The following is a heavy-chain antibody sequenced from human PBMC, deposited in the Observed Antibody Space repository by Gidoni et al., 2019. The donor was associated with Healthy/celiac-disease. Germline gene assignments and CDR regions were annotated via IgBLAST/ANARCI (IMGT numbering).Heavy chain of an antibody. CDR3: ARDGGCSSTSCYPKSYDY. CDR2: IKQDGSEK. Sequence: EVQLVESGGGLVQPGGSLRLSCAASRFPFSSFWMSWVRQAPGKGLEWVANIKQDGSEKYYVDSVKGRFTISRDNAKNSLYLQMNSLRAEDTAVYYCARDGGCSSTSCYPKSYDYWGQGTLVTVSS. J-gene: IGHJ4*02. D-gene: IGHD2-2*01. CDR1: RFPFSSFW. V-gene: IGHV3-7*03.